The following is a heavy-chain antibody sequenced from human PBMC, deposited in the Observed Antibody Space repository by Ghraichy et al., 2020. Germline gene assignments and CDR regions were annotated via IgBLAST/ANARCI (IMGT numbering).Heavy chain of an antibody. D-gene: IGHD6-19*01. CDR2: ISGSGGST. CDR3: AKDLAVAGTLVDY. J-gene: IGHJ4*02. V-gene: IGHV3-23*01. CDR1: GFTFSSYA. Sequence: GESLNISCAASGFTFSSYAMSWVRQAPGKGLEWVSAISGSGGSTYYVDSVKGRFTISRDNSKNTLYLQMNSLRAEDTAVYYCAKDLAVAGTLVDYWGQGTLVTVSS.